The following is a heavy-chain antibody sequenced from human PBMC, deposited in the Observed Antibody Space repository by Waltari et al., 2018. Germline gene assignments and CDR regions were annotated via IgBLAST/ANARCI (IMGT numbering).Heavy chain of an antibody. D-gene: IGHD4-4*01. CDR3: ARDYSTDNFYGMDV. V-gene: IGHV3-23*01. J-gene: IGHJ6*02. CDR1: GFTFSNYA. Sequence: EVQLLESGGDLVQPGGSLRLSCTASGFTFSNYAMIWVRQAPGKGLEWVSSITGRGAVTYYADSVKGRFIISRDNSKNTLYLQMNSLRAEDTALYYCARDYSTDNFYGMDVWGQGTTVTVSS. CDR2: ITGRGAVT.